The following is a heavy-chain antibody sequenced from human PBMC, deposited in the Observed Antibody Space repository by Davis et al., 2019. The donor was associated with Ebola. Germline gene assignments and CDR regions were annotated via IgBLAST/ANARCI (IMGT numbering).Heavy chain of an antibody. D-gene: IGHD3-16*01. CDR2: IYYNGFT. J-gene: IGHJ4*02. V-gene: IGHV4-39*01. CDR3: ARLGGPATNFDH. Sequence: WVRQPPGKGLEWIGSIYYNGFTYYNPSLKSRVTISVDTSKNQFSVNLRSVTATDTATYYCARLGGPATNFDHWGQGTLVTVSS.